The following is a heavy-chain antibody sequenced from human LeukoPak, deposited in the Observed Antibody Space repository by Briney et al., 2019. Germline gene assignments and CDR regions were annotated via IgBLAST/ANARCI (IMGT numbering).Heavy chain of an antibody. D-gene: IGHD2/OR15-2a*01. J-gene: IGHJ6*04. CDR2: ISSSSSYI. Sequence: PGGSLRLSCAASGFTFSSYSMNWVRQAPGKGLEWVSSISSSSSYIYYADSVKGRFTISRDNAKNSLYLQMNSLRAEDTAVYYCARGGFLTRGTDVWGKGTTVTVSS. CDR3: ARGGFLTRGTDV. CDR1: GFTFSSYS. V-gene: IGHV3-21*01.